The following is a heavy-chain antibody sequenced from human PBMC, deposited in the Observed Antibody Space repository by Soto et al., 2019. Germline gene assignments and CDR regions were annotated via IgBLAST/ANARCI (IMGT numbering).Heavy chain of an antibody. J-gene: IGHJ4*02. CDR1: GYTFTSYY. CDR2: INPSGGST. Sequence: ASVKVSCKASGYTFTSYYMHWVRQAPGQGLEWMGIINPSGGSTSYAQKFQGRVTMTRDTSTSTVYMELSSLRVEDTAVYHCARDPGNDAAIDYWGQGTLVTVSS. CDR3: ARDPGNDAAIDY. V-gene: IGHV1-46*01. D-gene: IGHD6-25*01.